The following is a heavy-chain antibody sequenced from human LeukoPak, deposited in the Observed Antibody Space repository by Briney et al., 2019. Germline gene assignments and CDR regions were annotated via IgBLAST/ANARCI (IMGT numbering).Heavy chain of an antibody. CDR1: GYTFTSYG. Sequence: ASVKVSCKASGYTFTSYGISWVRQAPGQGLGWMGWISAYNGNTNYAQKLQGRVTMTTDTSTSTAYMELRSLRSDDTAVYYCARDTYDILTGSIGYYYGMDVWGQGTTVTVSS. J-gene: IGHJ6*02. D-gene: IGHD3-9*01. V-gene: IGHV1-18*01. CDR2: ISAYNGNT. CDR3: ARDTYDILTGSIGYYYGMDV.